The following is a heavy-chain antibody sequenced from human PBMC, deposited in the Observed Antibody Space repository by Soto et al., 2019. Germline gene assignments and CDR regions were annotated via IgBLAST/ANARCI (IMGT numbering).Heavy chain of an antibody. CDR2: ISGSGGST. V-gene: IGHV3-23*01. CDR3: AKDGNYYDSSGLDY. D-gene: IGHD3-22*01. Sequence: GGSLRLSCAASGFTFSSYAMSWVRQAPGKGLEWVSAISGSGGSTYYADSVKGRFTISRDNSKNTLYLQMNSLRAEDTAVYYCAKDGNYYDSSGLDYWGQGTLVTVSS. CDR1: GFTFSSYA. J-gene: IGHJ4*02.